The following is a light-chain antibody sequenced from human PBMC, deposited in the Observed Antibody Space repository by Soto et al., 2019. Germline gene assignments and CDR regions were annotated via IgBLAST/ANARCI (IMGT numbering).Light chain of an antibody. CDR3: QQYDNWPF. J-gene: IGKJ5*01. Sequence: EIVMTQSPATLSVSPGERVTLSCRASQSVNSNLAWYQQKPGQPPRLLIYGASTRATDIPARFSGSGSGTEFTLTISSLQSEDFAGYYCQQYDNWPFFGQGTRLEIK. CDR2: GAS. V-gene: IGKV3-15*01. CDR1: QSVNSN.